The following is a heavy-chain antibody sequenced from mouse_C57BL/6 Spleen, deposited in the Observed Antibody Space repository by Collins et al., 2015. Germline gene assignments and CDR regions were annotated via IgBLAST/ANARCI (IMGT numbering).Heavy chain of an antibody. Sequence: NEKFKDKATLTADKSSSTVYMELSRLTSEDSAVYFCARHEGGYGWYFDVWGTGTTVTVSS. CDR3: ARHEGGYGWYFDV. V-gene: IGHV1-62-2*01. J-gene: IGHJ1*03. D-gene: IGHD3-1*01.